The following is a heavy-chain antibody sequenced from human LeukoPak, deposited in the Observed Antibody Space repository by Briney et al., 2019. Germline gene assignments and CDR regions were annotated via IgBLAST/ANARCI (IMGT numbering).Heavy chain of an antibody. CDR3: ARAWGYCTNGVCRTDAFDI. CDR2: ISSSSSTI. Sequence: GGSLRLSCAASGFTFSSYSMNWVRQAPGKGLEWVSYISSSSSTIHYADSVKGRFTISRDNAKNSLYLQMNSLRDEDTAVYYCARAWGYCTNGVCRTDAFDIWGQGTMVTVSS. CDR1: GFTFSSYS. J-gene: IGHJ3*02. D-gene: IGHD2-8*01. V-gene: IGHV3-48*02.